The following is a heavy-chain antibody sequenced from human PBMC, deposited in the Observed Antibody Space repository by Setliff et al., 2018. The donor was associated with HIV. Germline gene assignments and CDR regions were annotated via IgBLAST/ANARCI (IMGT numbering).Heavy chain of an antibody. CDR1: GGSISSGGYY. CDR2: IYYSGST. J-gene: IGHJ3*02. Sequence: SETLSLTCTVSGGSISSGGYYWSRIRQHPGKGLEWIGYIYYSGSTYYNPSLKSRVTISVDTSKNQFSLKLSSVTAADTAVYYCARVPSYYYDSSGYPLGAFDIWGQGTMVTVSS. V-gene: IGHV4-31*03. D-gene: IGHD3-22*01. CDR3: ARVPSYYYDSSGYPLGAFDI.